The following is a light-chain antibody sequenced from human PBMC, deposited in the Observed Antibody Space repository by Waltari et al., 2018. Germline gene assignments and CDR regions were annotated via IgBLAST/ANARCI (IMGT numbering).Light chain of an antibody. CDR2: DVN. V-gene: IGLV2-11*01. CDR1: SSDVGGYNY. J-gene: IGLJ3*02. CDR3: CSYVGSNIYWV. Sequence: QSALTQPRSVSGSPGQSVTISCTGTSSDVGGYNYVSWYQRHPGKAPKLIIFDVNERPPGVPDRFSGSRSGNTASLTISGLQAEDEADYYCCSYVGSNIYWVFGGGTKLTVL.